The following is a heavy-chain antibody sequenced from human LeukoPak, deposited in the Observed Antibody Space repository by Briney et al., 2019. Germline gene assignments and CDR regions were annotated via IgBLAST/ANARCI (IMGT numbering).Heavy chain of an antibody. CDR1: GFTFRSYG. Sequence: GGSLRLSCAASGFTFRSYGMHWVRQAPGKGLEWVAFIRYDGSNKYYADSVKGRFTISRDNSKNTLYLQKNSLRAEDTAVYYCAKDKGAMNSALDYWGRGTLVTVSS. J-gene: IGHJ4*02. CDR3: AKDKGAMNSALDY. V-gene: IGHV3-30*02. D-gene: IGHD3-10*01. CDR2: IRYDGSNK.